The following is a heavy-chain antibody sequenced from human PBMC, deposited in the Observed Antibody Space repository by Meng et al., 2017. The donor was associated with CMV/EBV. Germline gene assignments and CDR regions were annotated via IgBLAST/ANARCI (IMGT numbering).Heavy chain of an antibody. CDR1: GGSISSSSDY. J-gene: IGHJ4*02. V-gene: IGHV4-39*07. Sequence: QLKFQGSGPGRVKPSETMSLSCTVSGGSISSSSDYWGWIRQPPGKGLEWIGSIYYSGSTYYNPSLKSRVTISVDTSKNQFSLKLSSVTAADTAVYYCARDSAVAGVVDYWGQGTLVTVSS. CDR3: ARDSAVAGVVDY. CDR2: IYYSGST. D-gene: IGHD6-19*01.